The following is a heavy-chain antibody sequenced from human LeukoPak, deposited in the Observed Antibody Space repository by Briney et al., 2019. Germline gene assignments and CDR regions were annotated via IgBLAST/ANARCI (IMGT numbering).Heavy chain of an antibody. J-gene: IGHJ1*01. D-gene: IGHD2-8*01. CDR2: IYSSGST. CDR3: ARVGYASSAIYFQQ. CDR1: GGSISSSSYY. Sequence: SEPLSLTCTVSGGSISSSSYYWSWIRQPAGKGLEWIGRIYSSGSTNYNPSLKSRVTMSVDTSKNQFSLKVTSVTAADTAVYYCARVGYASSAIYFQQWGQGTLVSVSS. V-gene: IGHV4-61*02.